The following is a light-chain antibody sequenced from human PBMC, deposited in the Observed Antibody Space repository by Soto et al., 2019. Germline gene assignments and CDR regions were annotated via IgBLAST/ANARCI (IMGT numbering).Light chain of an antibody. CDR2: GAS. CDR3: QQYNNWPPT. CDR1: QSVSGN. V-gene: IGKV3D-15*01. J-gene: IGKJ1*01. Sequence: EIVMTQSPATLSVSPGERATLSCRASQSVSGNLAWYQQKPGQAPRLLIYGASTRATGIPARFSGTGSGTEFTLTISSLQSEDFSVYYCQQYNNWPPTFGQGTKVEIK.